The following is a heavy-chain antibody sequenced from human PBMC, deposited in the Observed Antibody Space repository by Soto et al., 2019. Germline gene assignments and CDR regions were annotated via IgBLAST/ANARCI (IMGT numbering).Heavy chain of an antibody. D-gene: IGHD5-18*01. J-gene: IGHJ6*02. V-gene: IGHV3-33*01. CDR3: ARDLDTALGYYYYYGMDV. CDR1: GFTLSTYG. CDR2: IWHDGSKK. Sequence: PGESLRLSCAASGFTLSTYGMHWVRQAPGKGLEWVADIWHDGSKKYYADSVKGRFTISRDNSKNMLYLQMNSLRVEDTAVYYCARDLDTALGYYYYYGMDVWGQGTTVTVSS.